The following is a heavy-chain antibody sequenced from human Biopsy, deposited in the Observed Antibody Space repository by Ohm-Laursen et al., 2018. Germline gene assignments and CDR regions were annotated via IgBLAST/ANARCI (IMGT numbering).Heavy chain of an antibody. CDR2: IYYHNGRS. Sequence: LSLTCTVSGGSISGYYWTWIRQSPGKGLEWIGYIYYHNGRSSYNPSLKSRVTMSVDTSQNQFSPNLNSVTAADTAVYYCAADINVWNVNYWGQGTQVTVSS. CDR3: AADINVWNVNY. V-gene: IGHV4-59*01. D-gene: IGHD1-1*01. J-gene: IGHJ4*02. CDR1: GGSISGYY.